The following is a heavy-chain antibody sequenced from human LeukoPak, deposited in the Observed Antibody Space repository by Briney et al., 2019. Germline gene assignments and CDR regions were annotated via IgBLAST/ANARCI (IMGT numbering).Heavy chain of an antibody. Sequence: GSLRLSCAASRFTFRSYAMSWVRQAPGKGLEWVAVIWYDGSNKYYADSVKGRFTISRDNSKNTLYLQMNSLRAEDTAVYYCARGNAGHYFDYWGQGTLVTVSS. CDR1: RFTFRSYA. V-gene: IGHV3-33*08. CDR2: IWYDGSNK. CDR3: ARGNAGHYFDY. J-gene: IGHJ4*02.